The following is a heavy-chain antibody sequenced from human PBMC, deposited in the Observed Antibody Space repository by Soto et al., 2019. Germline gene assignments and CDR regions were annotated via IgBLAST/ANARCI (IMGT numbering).Heavy chain of an antibody. CDR3: AMEVVSGSYFDH. V-gene: IGHV1-69*01. J-gene: IGHJ4*02. D-gene: IGHD3-10*01. Sequence: QVQLVQSGAEVKKPGSSVKVSCKASGGTFSSYAISWVRQAPGQGLEWMGGIIPIFGTANYAQKFQGRVTITADESTSTAYMELISLSSGDTAVYYCAMEVVSGSYFDHWGQGTLVTVSS. CDR1: GGTFSSYA. CDR2: IIPIFGTA.